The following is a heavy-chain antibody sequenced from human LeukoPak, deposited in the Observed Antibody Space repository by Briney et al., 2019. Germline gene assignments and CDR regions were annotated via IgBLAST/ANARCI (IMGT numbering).Heavy chain of an antibody. CDR3: AKDAKPSYDILTGYYTRRDGYWYFDL. D-gene: IGHD3-9*01. CDR1: GVTFSSYV. J-gene: IGHJ2*01. Sequence: PGGSLRLSCAASGVTFSSYVMHWVRQAPGKGLEWVAVISYDGSNKYYADSVKGRFTISRDNSKNTLYLQMNSLRAEDTAVYYCAKDAKPSYDILTGYYTRRDGYWYFDLWGRGTLVTVSS. V-gene: IGHV3-30*18. CDR2: ISYDGSNK.